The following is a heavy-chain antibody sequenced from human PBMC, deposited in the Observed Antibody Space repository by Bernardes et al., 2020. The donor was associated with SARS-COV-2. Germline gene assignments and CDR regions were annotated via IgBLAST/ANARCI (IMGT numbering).Heavy chain of an antibody. CDR3: AREARDYDSSGYQWVRYGMDV. CDR2: VYYGGTT. V-gene: IGHV4-31*03. D-gene: IGHD3-22*01. CDR1: GASISSGPSF. J-gene: IGHJ6*02. Sequence: SETLSLTCTVSGASISSGPSFWSWIRQHPVKGLEWIGYVYYGGTTYYNPSLKSRVAISVDTSKNQFSLKLSSVTAADTAVYYCAREARDYDSSGYQWVRYGMDVWGQGTTVTVSS.